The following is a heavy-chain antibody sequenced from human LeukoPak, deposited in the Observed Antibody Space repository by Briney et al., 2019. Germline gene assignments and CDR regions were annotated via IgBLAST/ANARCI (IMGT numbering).Heavy chain of an antibody. CDR2: ISYDGSNK. D-gene: IGHD6-19*01. V-gene: IGHV3-30*18. CDR3: AKDKGIAVAGPGGAFDI. CDR1: GFTFSSYG. Sequence: GGPLRLSCAASGFTFSSYGMHWVRQAPGKGLEWVAVISYDGSNKYYADSVKGRFTISRDNSKNTLYLQMNSLGAEDTAVYYCAKDKGIAVAGPGGAFDIWGQGTMVTVSS. J-gene: IGHJ3*02.